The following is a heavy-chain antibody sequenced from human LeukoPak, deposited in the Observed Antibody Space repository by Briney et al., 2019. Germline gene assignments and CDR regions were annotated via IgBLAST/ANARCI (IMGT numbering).Heavy chain of an antibody. CDR2: IYTSGST. D-gene: IGHD3-3*01. Sequence: SETLSLTCTVSGGSISSYYWSWIRQPPGKGLEWIGYIYTSGSTNYNPSLKSRVTISVDTSKNQFSLKLSSVTAADTAVYYCARLPTIFGVVDYFDYWGQGTPVTVSS. CDR1: GGSISSYY. V-gene: IGHV4-4*09. CDR3: ARLPTIFGVVDYFDY. J-gene: IGHJ4*02.